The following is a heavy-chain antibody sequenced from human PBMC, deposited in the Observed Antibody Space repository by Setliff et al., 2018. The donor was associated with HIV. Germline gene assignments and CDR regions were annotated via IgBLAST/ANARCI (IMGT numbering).Heavy chain of an antibody. D-gene: IGHD3-22*01. CDR1: GFTFSSYS. CDR2: ISSSSSII. V-gene: IGHV3-48*04. Sequence: PGGSLRLSCAASGFTFSSYSMNWVRQAPGKGLEWVSYISSSSSIIYYADSVKGRFTISRDNAKNSLYLQMNSLRAEDTAVYYCARASSYYYDSSGYSSYFDYWGQGTLVTVSS. CDR3: ARASSYYYDSSGYSSYFDY. J-gene: IGHJ4*02.